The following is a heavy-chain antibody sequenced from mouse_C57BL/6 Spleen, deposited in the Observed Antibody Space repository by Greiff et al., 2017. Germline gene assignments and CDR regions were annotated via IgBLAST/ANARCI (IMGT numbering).Heavy chain of an antibody. Sequence: QVQLQQSGAELVKPGASVKISCKASGYAFSSYWMNWVKQRPGKGLEWIGQIYPGDGDTNYNGKFKGKATLTADKSSSTAYMQLSSLTSEDSAVYFCARVSYYGSSLSFDYWGQGTTLTVSS. CDR2: IYPGDGDT. J-gene: IGHJ2*01. CDR1: GYAFSSYW. CDR3: ARVSYYGSSLSFDY. D-gene: IGHD1-1*01. V-gene: IGHV1-80*01.